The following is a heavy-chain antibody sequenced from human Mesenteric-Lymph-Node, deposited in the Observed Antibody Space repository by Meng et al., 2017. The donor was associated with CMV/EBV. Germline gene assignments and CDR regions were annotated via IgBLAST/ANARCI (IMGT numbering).Heavy chain of an antibody. V-gene: IGHV1-3*01. J-gene: IGHJ4*02. CDR3: ARDVSSRDYFDY. D-gene: IGHD5/OR15-5a*01. CDR1: GYTFTSYA. CDR2: INAGSGNT. Sequence: SCKASGYTFTSYAMHWVRQAPGQRLEWMGWINAGSGNTKYSQKFQGRVTITRDTSASTAYMELSSLRSDDTAVYYCARDVSSRDYFDYWGQGTLVTVSS.